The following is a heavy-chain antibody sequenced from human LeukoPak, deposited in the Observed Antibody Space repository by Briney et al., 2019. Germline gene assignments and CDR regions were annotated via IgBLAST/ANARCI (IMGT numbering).Heavy chain of an antibody. CDR3: ARAAGGTSRDY. CDR1: GFTFSSYA. CDR2: ISGSGGST. J-gene: IGHJ4*02. D-gene: IGHD1-26*01. Sequence: GGSLRLSCAASGFTFSSYAMSWVRQAPGKGLEWVSSISGSGGSTYYADSVKGRFSISRDNAKNSLYLQMNSLRDDDTAVYYCARAAGGTSRDYWGQGTLVTVSS. V-gene: IGHV3-23*01.